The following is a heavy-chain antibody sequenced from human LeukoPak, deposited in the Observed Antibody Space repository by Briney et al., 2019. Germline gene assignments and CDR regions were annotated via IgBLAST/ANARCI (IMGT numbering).Heavy chain of an antibody. CDR1: GGSISSYY. J-gene: IGHJ4*02. CDR3: ARTMGLHLNQYYFDY. D-gene: IGHD2-8*01. Sequence: SETLSLTCTVSGGSISSYYWSWIRHPAGKVLEWIGRVYTSGSTNNHPSLKSQSTISLDTSQNQFTLNLGSVTAADPPVNSFARTMGLHLNQYYFDYWGQGTLVTVSS. V-gene: IGHV4-4*07. CDR2: VYTSGST.